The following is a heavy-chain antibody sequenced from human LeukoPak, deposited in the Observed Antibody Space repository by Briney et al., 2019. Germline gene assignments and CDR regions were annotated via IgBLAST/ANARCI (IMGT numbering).Heavy chain of an antibody. D-gene: IGHD5-12*01. CDR1: GFTFSSYG. Sequence: PGRSLRLSCAASGFTFSSYGMHWVRQAPGKGLEGVAVISYDGSNKYYADSVKGRFTISRDNSKNTLYLQMNSLRAEDTAVYYCARERGGYDSEIFDYWGQGTLVTVSS. CDR3: ARERGGYDSEIFDY. J-gene: IGHJ4*02. V-gene: IGHV3-30*03. CDR2: ISYDGSNK.